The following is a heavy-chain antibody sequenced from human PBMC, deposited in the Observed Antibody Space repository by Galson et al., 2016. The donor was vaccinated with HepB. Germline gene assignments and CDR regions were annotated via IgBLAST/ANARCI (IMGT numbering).Heavy chain of an antibody. CDR1: GGSIISSSYY. CDR3: ARLPPYVSSGYYGWYFDL. J-gene: IGHJ2*01. Sequence: TLSLTCTVSGGSIISSSYYWGWIRQPPGKGLEWIGSIYYSGDSYYNPSHKSRLTISVDTSKTQFSLNLRSVTAADTAVYYCARLPPYVSSGYYGWYFDLWGRGTLVIVSS. CDR2: IYYSGDS. V-gene: IGHV4-39*01. D-gene: IGHD3-22*01.